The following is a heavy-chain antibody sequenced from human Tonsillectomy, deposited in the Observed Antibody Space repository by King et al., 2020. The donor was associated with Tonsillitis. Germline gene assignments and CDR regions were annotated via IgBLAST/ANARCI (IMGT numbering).Heavy chain of an antibody. CDR1: GGSFSGYY. CDR2: INHSGST. CDR3: ARCGEVPTETYGLDY. V-gene: IGHV4-34*01. J-gene: IGHJ4*02. Sequence: VQLQQWGAGLLKPSETLSLTCAVYGGSFSGYYWSWIRQPPGKGLEWIGEINHSGSTNYNPSLKSRVTISVDTSKNQFSLKLSSVTAADTAVYYCARCGEVPTETYGLDYWGQGTLVTVSS. D-gene: IGHD3-10*01.